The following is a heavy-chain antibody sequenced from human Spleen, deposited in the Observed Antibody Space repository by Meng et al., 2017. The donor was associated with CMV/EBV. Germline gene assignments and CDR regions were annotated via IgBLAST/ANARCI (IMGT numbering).Heavy chain of an antibody. CDR1: GFKFDDYG. Sequence: GGSLRLSCAASGFKFDDYGMSWVRQVPGKGLEWVFGINPNGDMTGYADSVKGRFTISRDNAKRSLYLQMNSLRAEDTAWYYCAREATADLWSSYYEHLDYWGQGTLVTVSS. CDR3: AREATADLWSSYYEHLDY. CDR2: INPNGDMT. J-gene: IGHJ4*02. V-gene: IGHV3-20*04. D-gene: IGHD3-3*01.